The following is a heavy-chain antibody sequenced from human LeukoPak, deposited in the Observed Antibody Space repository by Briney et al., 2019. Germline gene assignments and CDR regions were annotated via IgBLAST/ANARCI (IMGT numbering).Heavy chain of an antibody. CDR1: GYTINSYA. CDR3: ARDWGYCSGGSCYRGAFDI. J-gene: IGHJ3*02. Sequence: ASVKVSCKASGYTINSYAMNWVRQAPGQGLEWMGIINPSDASTSYAQKFQGRVTMTRDMSTSTLYMDLRSLRSEDTAVYYCARDWGYCSGGSCYRGAFDIWGQGTMVTVSS. D-gene: IGHD2-15*01. V-gene: IGHV1-46*02. CDR2: INPSDAST.